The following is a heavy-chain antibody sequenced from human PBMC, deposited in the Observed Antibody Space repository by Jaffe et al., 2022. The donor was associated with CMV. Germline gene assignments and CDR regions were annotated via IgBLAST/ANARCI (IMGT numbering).Heavy chain of an antibody. J-gene: IGHJ4*02. V-gene: IGHV1-2*02. CDR1: GYTFTGYY. D-gene: IGHD5-18*01. CDR3: ARAPGTAMVSYYFDY. Sequence: QVQLVQSGAEVKKPGASVKVSCKASGYTFTGYYMHWVRQAPGQGLEWMGWINPNSGGTNYAQKFQGRVTMTRDTSISTAYMELSRLRSDDTAVYYCARAPGTAMVSYYFDYWGQGTLVTVSS. CDR2: INPNSGGT.